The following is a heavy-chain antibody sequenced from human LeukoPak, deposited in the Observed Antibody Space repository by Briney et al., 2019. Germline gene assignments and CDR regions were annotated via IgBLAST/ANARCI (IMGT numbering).Heavy chain of an antibody. D-gene: IGHD5-18*01. J-gene: IGHJ6*02. CDR3: AKETGLGTAMVTYYYYGMDV. CDR1: GFTFSSYA. Sequence: GGSLRLSCAASGFTFSSYAMSWVRQAPRKGLEWVSAISGSGGSTYYADSVEGRFTISRDNSKNTLYLQMNSLRAEDTAVYYCAKETGLGTAMVTYYYYGMDVWGQGTTVTVSS. CDR2: ISGSGGST. V-gene: IGHV3-23*01.